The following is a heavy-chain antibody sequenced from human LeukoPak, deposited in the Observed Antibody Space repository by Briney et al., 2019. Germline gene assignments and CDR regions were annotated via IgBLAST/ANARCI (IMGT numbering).Heavy chain of an antibody. Sequence: PGGSLRLSCAASGFTFSSYSMNWVRQAPGKGLEWVSYISSSSSTIYYADSVKGRFTISRDNAKNSLYLQMNSLRDDDTVVYYCARGGGGTYWDYWGQGTLVTVSS. CDR1: GFTFSSYS. D-gene: IGHD2-15*01. CDR3: ARGGGGTYWDY. CDR2: ISSSSSTI. V-gene: IGHV3-48*02. J-gene: IGHJ4*02.